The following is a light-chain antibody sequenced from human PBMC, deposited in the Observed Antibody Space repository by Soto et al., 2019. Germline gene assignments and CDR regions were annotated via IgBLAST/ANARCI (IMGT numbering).Light chain of an antibody. V-gene: IGLV1-40*01. CDR3: QSYDSSLNLAV. CDR2: GNT. CDR1: SSNIGAGYD. Sequence: QSVLTQPPSVSGAPGQRVTISCTGSSSNIGAGYDVHWYQLLPGTAPKLLIYGNTNRPSGVPDRFSGSKSGSSASLAITGLRAEDEADYFCQSYDSSLNLAVFGTGTKLTVL. J-gene: IGLJ1*01.